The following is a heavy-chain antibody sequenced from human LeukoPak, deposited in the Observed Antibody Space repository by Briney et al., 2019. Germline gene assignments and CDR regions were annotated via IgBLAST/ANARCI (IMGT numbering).Heavy chain of an antibody. Sequence: ASVKVSCKASGYTFSDYYMHWMRQAPGQGLEWMGWINPKTGGRNNAHKFQGRVTMTRDTSISTAYMELSRLGSDDTALYYCATSTLGADGFDIWGQGTMVTVSS. J-gene: IGHJ3*02. CDR2: INPKTGGR. V-gene: IGHV1-2*02. D-gene: IGHD3-16*01. CDR3: ATSTLGADGFDI. CDR1: GYTFSDYY.